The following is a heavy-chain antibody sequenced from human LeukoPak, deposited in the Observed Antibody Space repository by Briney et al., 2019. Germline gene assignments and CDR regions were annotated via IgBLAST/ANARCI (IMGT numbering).Heavy chain of an antibody. CDR3: ARTDRGRRYYLDY. CDR2: ISYDGSNK. V-gene: IGHV3-30-3*01. Sequence: PGGSLRLSCAASGFTFSSYAMHWVRQAPGKGLEWVAVISYDGSNKYYADSVKGRFTISRDNSKNTLYLQMNSLRAEDTAVYYCARTDRGRRYYLDYWGQGTLVTVSS. J-gene: IGHJ4*02. CDR1: GFTFSSYA.